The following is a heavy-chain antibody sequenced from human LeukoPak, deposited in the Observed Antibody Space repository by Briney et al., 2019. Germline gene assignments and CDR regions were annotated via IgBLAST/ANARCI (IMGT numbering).Heavy chain of an antibody. Sequence: GGSLRLSCAASGFTFSSSAMSCVRQAPGKGLECVSSISGSGSGGSTYYADSVKGRFTISRDNSKNTLYLQMNSLRAEDTAVYYCARDSSGWYDYYYYMDVWGKGNTVNVFS. CDR2: ISGSGSGGST. J-gene: IGHJ6*03. V-gene: IGHV3-23*01. CDR1: GFTFSSSA. D-gene: IGHD6-19*01. CDR3: ARDSSGWYDYYYYMDV.